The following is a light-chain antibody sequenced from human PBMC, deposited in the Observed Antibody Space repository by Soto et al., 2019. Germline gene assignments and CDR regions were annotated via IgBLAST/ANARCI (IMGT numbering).Light chain of an antibody. J-gene: IGKJ1*01. CDR1: QSISSW. CDR3: QHYGGMWT. V-gene: IGKV1-5*03. CDR2: KAS. Sequence: DIQMTQSPSTLSASVGDRVTITCRASQSISSWLAWYQQKPGKAPKLLIYKASTLESGVPSRFNGSGSGTEFILTISSLQPDDFATYCCQHYGGMWTFGQGTKVDIK.